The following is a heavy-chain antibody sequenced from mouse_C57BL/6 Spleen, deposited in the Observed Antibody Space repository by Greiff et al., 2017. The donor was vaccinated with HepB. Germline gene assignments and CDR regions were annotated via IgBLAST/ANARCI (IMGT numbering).Heavy chain of an antibody. CDR3: ARSAVITTVVAEDYFDY. V-gene: IGHV1-80*01. J-gene: IGHJ2*01. CDR2: IYPGDGDT. CDR1: GYAFSSYW. Sequence: QVQLQQSGAELVKPGASVKISCKASGYAFSSYWMNWVKQRPGKGLEWIGQIYPGDGDTNYNGKFKGKATLTADKSSSTAYMQLSSLTSEDSAVYFCARSAVITTVVAEDYFDYWGQGTTLTVSS. D-gene: IGHD1-1*01.